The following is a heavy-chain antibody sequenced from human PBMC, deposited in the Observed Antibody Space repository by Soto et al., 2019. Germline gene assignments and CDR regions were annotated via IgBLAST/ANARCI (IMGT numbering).Heavy chain of an antibody. D-gene: IGHD7-27*01. Sequence: QVQLVQSGAEVKKPGSSVKVSCKASGGTFSSYAISWVRQAPGQGLEWMGGIIPIFGTANYAQKFQGRVTNTADESTSTAYMELSSLRSEDTAVYYCARGVGKPGDSYYGMDVWGQGTTVTVSS. CDR3: ARGVGKPGDSYYGMDV. CDR2: IIPIFGTA. CDR1: GGTFSSYA. V-gene: IGHV1-69*12. J-gene: IGHJ6*02.